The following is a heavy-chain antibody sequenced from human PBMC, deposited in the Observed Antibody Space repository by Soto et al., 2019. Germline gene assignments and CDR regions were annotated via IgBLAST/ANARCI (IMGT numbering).Heavy chain of an antibody. V-gene: IGHV4-4*02. CDR2: VYHSGRA. J-gene: IGHJ4*02. CDR1: GDSISDSNW. Sequence: QVQLQESGPGLVKPSGTLSLTCTVSGDSISDSNWWTWVRQPPGKGLEWIGEVYHSGRANYNPSLRGSVTMSADTWKNHFNLRLSSVTAADTAVYYCAETIGSWSYMPFWGQGTLVAVSP. CDR3: AETIGSWSYMPF. D-gene: IGHD3-10*01.